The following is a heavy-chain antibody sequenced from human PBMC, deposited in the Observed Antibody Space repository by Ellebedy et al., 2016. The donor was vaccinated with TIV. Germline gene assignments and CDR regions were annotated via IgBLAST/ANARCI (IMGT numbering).Heavy chain of an antibody. CDR3: ARDHRSPTVTGDTGIFDY. CDR1: GFTFSSYW. Sequence: GESLKISCAASGFTFSSYWMSWVRQAPGKGLEWVANIKQDGTEKYYVDSVKGRFTISRDNAKNSLYLQMNSLRAEDTAVYYCARDHRSPTVTGDTGIFDYWGQGTLVTVSS. D-gene: IGHD4-17*01. V-gene: IGHV3-7*01. J-gene: IGHJ4*02. CDR2: IKQDGTEK.